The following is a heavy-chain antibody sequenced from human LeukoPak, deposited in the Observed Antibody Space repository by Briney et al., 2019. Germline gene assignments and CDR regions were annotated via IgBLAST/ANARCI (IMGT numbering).Heavy chain of an antibody. J-gene: IGHJ4*02. D-gene: IGHD6-13*01. CDR2: INSDGSST. CDR1: GFTFSSYW. V-gene: IGHV3-74*01. CDR3: ARGPTLRGIAAAGGDY. Sequence: QTGGSLRLSCAASGFTFSSYWMHWVRQAPGKGLVWVSRINSDGSSTSYADSVKGRFTISRDNAKNTLYLQMNSLRDEDTAVYYCARGPTLRGIAAAGGDYWGQGTLVTVSS.